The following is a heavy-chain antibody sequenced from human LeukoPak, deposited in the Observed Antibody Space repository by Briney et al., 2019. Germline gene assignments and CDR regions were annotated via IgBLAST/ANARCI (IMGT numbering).Heavy chain of an antibody. CDR3: ARVIAVPAAPYFDY. CDR2: IYYSGST. CDR1: GGSISSSSYY. D-gene: IGHD2-2*01. Sequence: SETLSLTCTVSGGSISSSSYYWGWIRQPPGKGLEGIGSIYYSGSTYYNPSLKSRVTISVDTSKNQFSLKLSSVTAADTAVYYCARVIAVPAAPYFDYWGQGTLVTVSS. J-gene: IGHJ4*02. V-gene: IGHV4-39*01.